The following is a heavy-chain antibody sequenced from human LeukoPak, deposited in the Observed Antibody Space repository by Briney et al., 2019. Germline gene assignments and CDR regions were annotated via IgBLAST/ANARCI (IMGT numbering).Heavy chain of an antibody. CDR3: ARGLFDVGILTCYPDY. Sequence: PGGSLRLSCAASGFTFSSYAMHWVRQAPGKGLEWVAVISYDGSNKYYADSVKGRFTISRDNSKNTLYLQMNSLRAEDTAVYYCARGLFDVGILTCYPDYWGQGTLVTVSS. J-gene: IGHJ4*02. D-gene: IGHD3-9*01. V-gene: IGHV3-30-3*01. CDR2: ISYDGSNK. CDR1: GFTFSSYA.